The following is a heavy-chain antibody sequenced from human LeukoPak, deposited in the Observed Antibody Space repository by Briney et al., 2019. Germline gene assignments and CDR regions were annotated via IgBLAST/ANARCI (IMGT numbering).Heavy chain of an antibody. J-gene: IGHJ6*02. Sequence: PSETLSLTCTVSGGSISSYYWSWIRQPPGKGLEWIGYIYYSGSTNYNPSLKSRVTISVDTSKNQFSLKLSSVTAADTAAYYCARHDYYYYYGMDVWGQGTTVTVSS. CDR1: GGSISSYY. CDR3: ARHDYYYYYGMDV. V-gene: IGHV4-59*08. CDR2: IYYSGST.